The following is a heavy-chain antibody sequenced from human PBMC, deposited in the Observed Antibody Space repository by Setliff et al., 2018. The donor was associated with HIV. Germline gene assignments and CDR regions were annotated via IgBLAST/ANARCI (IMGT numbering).Heavy chain of an antibody. V-gene: IGHV4-61*02. CDR3: ARRFRYCRNTSCYKGLDF. D-gene: IGHD2-2*02. CDR2: IYTSGST. J-gene: IGHJ4*02. CDR1: GGSISSASYY. Sequence: SETLSLTCTVSGGSISSASYYWSWIRQPAGKGLEWIGRIYTSGSTTYNPSLKSRVTMSLDTSKNHFSLKLSSVTAADTAVYYCARRFRYCRNTSCYKGLDFWSQGTLVTVSS.